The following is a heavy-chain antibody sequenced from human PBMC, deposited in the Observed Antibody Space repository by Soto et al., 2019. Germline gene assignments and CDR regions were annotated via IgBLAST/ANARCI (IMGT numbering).Heavy chain of an antibody. J-gene: IGHJ6*02. CDR2: INPNSGGT. Sequence: ASVKVSCKASGYTLTGYYMHWVRQAPGQGLEWMGWINPNSGGTNYAQKFQGWVTMTRDTSISTAYMELSRLRSDDTAVYYCAREYYYDSSGYRYYYYYGMDVWGQ. V-gene: IGHV1-2*04. D-gene: IGHD3-22*01. CDR3: AREYYYDSSGYRYYYYYGMDV. CDR1: GYTLTGYY.